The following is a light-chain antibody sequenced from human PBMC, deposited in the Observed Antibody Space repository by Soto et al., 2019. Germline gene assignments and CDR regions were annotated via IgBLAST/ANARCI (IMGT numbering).Light chain of an antibody. J-gene: IGKJ2*01. CDR2: GAF. V-gene: IGKV3-20*01. CDR1: QSVSSGS. Sequence: EMVLTQSPATLSLSPGERATLSCRASQSVSSGSLAWYQHKPGQAPRLLIHGAFSRTTRLPERFSGSGSGADFSLTISRLEPEYCAVYYCQQYGSSHTFGQGTKLEIK. CDR3: QQYGSSHT.